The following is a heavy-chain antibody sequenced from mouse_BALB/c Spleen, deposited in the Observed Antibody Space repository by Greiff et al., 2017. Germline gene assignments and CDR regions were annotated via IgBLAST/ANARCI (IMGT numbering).Heavy chain of an antibody. CDR1: GDSITSGY. V-gene: IGHV3-8*02. Sequence: EVQLQESGPSLVKPSQTLSLTCSVTGDSITSGYWNWIRKFPGNKLEYMGYISYSGSTYYNPSLKSRISITRDTSKNQYYLQLNSVTTEDTATYYCARLGDYDSYAMDYWGQGTSVTVSS. CDR3: ARLGDYDSYAMDY. D-gene: IGHD2-4*01. CDR2: ISYSGST. J-gene: IGHJ4*01.